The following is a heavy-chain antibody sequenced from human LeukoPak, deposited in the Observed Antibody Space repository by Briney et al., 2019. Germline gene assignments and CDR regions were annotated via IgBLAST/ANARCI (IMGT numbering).Heavy chain of an antibody. D-gene: IGHD5-18*01. CDR2: IIPIFGTA. J-gene: IGHJ4*02. V-gene: IGHV1-69*05. CDR3: ARAQDGGYSYGTTRFDY. Sequence: SVKVSCKASGGTFSSYAISLVRQAPGQRLEWMGRIIPIFGTANYAQKFQGRVTITTDESTSTAYMELSSLRSEDTAVYYCARAQDGGYSYGTTRFDYWGQGTLVTVSS. CDR1: GGTFSSYA.